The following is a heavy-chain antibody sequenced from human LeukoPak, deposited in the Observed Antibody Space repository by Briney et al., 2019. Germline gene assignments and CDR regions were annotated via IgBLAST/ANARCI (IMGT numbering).Heavy chain of an antibody. CDR1: GYTFTSYG. J-gene: IGHJ4*02. D-gene: IGHD3-16*01. Sequence: ASVKVSCKASGYTFTSYGISWVRQAPGQGLEWMGGIIPIFGTANYAQKFQGRVTITADESTSTAYMELSRLRSDDTAVYYCARGGGKGLDYWGQGTLVTVSS. CDR2: IIPIFGTA. V-gene: IGHV1-69*13. CDR3: ARGGGKGLDY.